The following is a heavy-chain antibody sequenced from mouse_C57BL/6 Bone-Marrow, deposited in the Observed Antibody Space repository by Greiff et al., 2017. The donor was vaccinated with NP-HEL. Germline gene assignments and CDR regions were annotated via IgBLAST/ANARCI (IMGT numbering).Heavy chain of an antibody. Sequence: QVQLQQPGAELVKPGASVKLSCKASGYTFTSYWMQWVKQRPRQGLEWIGEIDPSDSYTNYNQKFKGKATLTVDTSSSTAYMQLSSLTSEDSAVYYCARWGDRDFDYWGQGTTLTVSS. CDR3: ARWGDRDFDY. CDR2: IDPSDSYT. D-gene: IGHD3-3*01. V-gene: IGHV1-50*01. J-gene: IGHJ2*01. CDR1: GYTFTSYW.